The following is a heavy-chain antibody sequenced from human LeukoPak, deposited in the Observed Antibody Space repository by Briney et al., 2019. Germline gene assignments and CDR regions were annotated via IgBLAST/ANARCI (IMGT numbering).Heavy chain of an antibody. J-gene: IGHJ4*02. CDR2: IIPIFGTA. D-gene: IGHD4-17*01. V-gene: IGHV1-69*01. CDR1: GGTFSSYA. CDR3: AYGDYRGYYYFDY. Sequence: SVKVSCKASGGTFSSYAISWVRQVPGQGLEWMGGIIPIFGTANYAQKFQGRVTITADESTSTAYMELSSLRSEDTAVYYCAYGDYRGYYYFDYWGQGTLVTVSS.